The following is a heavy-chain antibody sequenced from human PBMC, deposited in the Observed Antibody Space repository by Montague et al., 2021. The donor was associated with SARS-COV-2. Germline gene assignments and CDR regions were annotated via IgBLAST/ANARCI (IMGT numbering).Heavy chain of an antibody. CDR2: IGADSGGR. Sequence: SLRLSCAGSGFTFSDHAVTWVRQAPGKGLEWVSGIGADSGGRYHADSVKGRFTTSRDNLKNTLYLQMNSLRVEDSAAYYCVRDRDSTTWPMDVWGQGTTVTVSS. CDR3: VRDRDSTTWPMDV. CDR1: GFTFSDHA. J-gene: IGHJ6*02. D-gene: IGHD6-13*01. V-gene: IGHV3-23*01.